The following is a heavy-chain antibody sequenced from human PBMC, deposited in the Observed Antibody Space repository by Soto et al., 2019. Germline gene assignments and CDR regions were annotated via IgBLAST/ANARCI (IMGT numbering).Heavy chain of an antibody. CDR2: ISDGGST. CDR3: ATSQKGYNWNYCDH. Sequence: SETLSLPCNVSGGSIYTYYWNWIRQSPGEGLEWIGYISDGGSTNYNPSLKSRVSVSVDTSKNQFSLKVSGVSAADTAVYYWATSQKGYNWNYCDHWSKRARVTVS. CDR1: GGSIYTYY. J-gene: IGHJ4*02. V-gene: IGHV4-4*08. D-gene: IGHD1-20*01.